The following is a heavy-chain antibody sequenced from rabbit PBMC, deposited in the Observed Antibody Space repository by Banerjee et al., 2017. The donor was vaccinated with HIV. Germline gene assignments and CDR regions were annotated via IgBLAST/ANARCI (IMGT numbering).Heavy chain of an antibody. J-gene: IGHJ4*01. Sequence: QEQLEESGGDLVKPEGSLTLTCTASGFSFSDKYVMCWVRQAPGKGLEWIGCINTSSGNTVYANWAKGRFTISKTSSTTVTLQMTSLTAADTATYFCARDLAGAIGWNFNLWGPGTLVTVS. CDR2: INTSSGNT. CDR1: GFSFSDKYV. V-gene: IGHV1S45*01. CDR3: ARDLAGAIGWNFNL. D-gene: IGHD4-1*01.